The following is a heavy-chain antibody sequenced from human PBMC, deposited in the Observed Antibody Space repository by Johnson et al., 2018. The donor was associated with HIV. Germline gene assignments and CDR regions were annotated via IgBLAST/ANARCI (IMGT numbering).Heavy chain of an antibody. V-gene: IGHV3-33*01. CDR2: IWYDGSNK. D-gene: IGHD2-15*01. J-gene: IGHJ3*02. Sequence: QVQLVESGGGVIQPGRSLRLSCAASGFTFSRYGMHWVRQAPGKGLEWVAVIWYDGSNKYYADSVKGRFTISRDNSKNTLYLQMNSLKAEDTAVYYCARSKDCSVGTCPDGLDIWGQGTMVIVSS. CDR1: GFTFSRYG. CDR3: ARSKDCSVGTCPDGLDI.